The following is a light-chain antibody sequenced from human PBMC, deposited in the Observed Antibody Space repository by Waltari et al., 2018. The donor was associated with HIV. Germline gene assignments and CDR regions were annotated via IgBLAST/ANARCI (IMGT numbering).Light chain of an antibody. CDR2: RNN. Sequence: QSVLTQPPSASGTPGQRVTISCSGSSSDIGSYYVNWFQQLPGTAPKLLIYRNNQRPSGVPDRFSGSKSGTSASLAISGLWSEDEADYYCATWDDNLSGVVFGGGTKLTVL. J-gene: IGLJ2*01. CDR3: ATWDDNLSGVV. V-gene: IGLV1-47*03. CDR1: SSDIGSYY.